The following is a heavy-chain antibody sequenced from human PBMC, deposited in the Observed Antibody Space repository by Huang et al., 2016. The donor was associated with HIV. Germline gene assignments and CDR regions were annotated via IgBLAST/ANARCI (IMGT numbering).Heavy chain of an antibody. CDR2: IKQDGSEK. D-gene: IGHD3-16*02. Sequence: DVQLVESGGGLVQPGGSLRLSCAASGFTFSNYWMSWVGQAPGKGLEGVANIKQDGSEKNYVDSVKGRFTISRDNAKNLLYLQMNSRRAEDTAVYYCARDYVWGSYRPTYWYFDFWGRGTLVTVSS. V-gene: IGHV3-7*01. J-gene: IGHJ2*01. CDR1: GFTFSNYW. CDR3: ARDYVWGSYRPTYWYFDF.